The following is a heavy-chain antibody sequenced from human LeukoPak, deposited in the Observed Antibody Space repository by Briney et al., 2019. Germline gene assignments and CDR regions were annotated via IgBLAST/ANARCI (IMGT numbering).Heavy chain of an antibody. Sequence: GGSLRLSCAASGLHFSGTAMSWVRQAPGKGLEWVSAISHDGMNAYYADSVKGRFTISRDNSKKTVAMEMSSLTAADTGVYYCAKDGAQYSSGPECDPRGQGALVTVSP. V-gene: IGHV3-23*01. CDR1: GLHFSGTA. D-gene: IGHD6-19*01. J-gene: IGHJ5*02. CDR2: ISHDGMNA. CDR3: AKDGAQYSSGPECDP.